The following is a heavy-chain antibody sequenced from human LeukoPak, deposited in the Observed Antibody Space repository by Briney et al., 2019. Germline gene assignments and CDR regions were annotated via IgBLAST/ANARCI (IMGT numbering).Heavy chain of an antibody. CDR3: ARERLKGNWFDP. CDR2: IYYSGST. CDR1: GGSLSSYY. J-gene: IGHJ5*02. V-gene: IGHV4-59*01. D-gene: IGHD5-12*01. Sequence: SETLSLTCTVSGGSLSSYYWSWIRQPPGKGLEWIGYIYYSGSTNYNPSLKRRVTISVDTSKNQFSLKLSSVTAADTAVYYCARERLKGNWFDPWGQGTLVTVSS.